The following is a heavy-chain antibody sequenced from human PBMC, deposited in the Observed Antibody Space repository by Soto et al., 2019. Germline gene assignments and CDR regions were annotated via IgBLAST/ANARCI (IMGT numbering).Heavy chain of an antibody. CDR3: AREGGAY. Sequence: QVQLVESGGGVVQPGRSLRLSCAASGFTFSSYAMHWVRRAPGKGLEWMAVMSYDGSNKYYADSVKGRFTISRDNSKITLYLQMNSLRPEDTGLYYCAREGGAYWGQGTLVIVSS. J-gene: IGHJ4*02. CDR2: MSYDGSNK. D-gene: IGHD3-16*01. CDR1: GFTFSSYA. V-gene: IGHV3-30-3*01.